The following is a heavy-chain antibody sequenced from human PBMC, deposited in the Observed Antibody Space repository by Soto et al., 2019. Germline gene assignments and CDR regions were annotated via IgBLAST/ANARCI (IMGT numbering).Heavy chain of an antibody. CDR1: GYTITSYD. CDR3: ARGMGGYPSGWYFDL. D-gene: IGHD5-12*01. V-gene: IGHV1-8*01. J-gene: IGHJ2*01. Sequence: QVRLVQSGAEVKKPGASVKVSCKSSGYTITSYDINWVRQAPGQGLEWMAWMNPISGKTGNAQNLEGRVTMNRNTRISTGYMELSILSSDDTAGYCWARGMGGYPSGWYFDLCGRGTLVPVSS. CDR2: MNPISGKT.